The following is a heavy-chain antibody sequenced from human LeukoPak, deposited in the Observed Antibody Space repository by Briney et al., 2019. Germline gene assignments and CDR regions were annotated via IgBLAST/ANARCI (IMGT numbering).Heavy chain of an antibody. CDR2: IYYSGST. CDR3: ASGENLGGVVFDI. CDR1: GGSISSSSYY. V-gene: IGHV4-39*01. Sequence: PSETLSLTCTVSGGSISSSSYYWGWIRQPPGKGLEWIGSIYYSGSTYYNPSLKSRVTISVDTSKNQFSLKLSSVTAADTAVYYCASGENLGGVVFDIWGQGTMVTVSS. J-gene: IGHJ3*02. D-gene: IGHD3-10*01.